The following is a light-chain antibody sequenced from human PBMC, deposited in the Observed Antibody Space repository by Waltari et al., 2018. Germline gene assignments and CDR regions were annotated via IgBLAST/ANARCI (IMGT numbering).Light chain of an antibody. CDR1: QSVSGNY. Sequence: VLTQSPGTLSLSPGERATLSCRASQSVSGNYLAWYQQKPGQSPRLLIYDTSTRATGIPDRFRCSGSGTDFTLTINRLEPEDFAVYFCQQYSASPHVTFGQGTRLEIK. CDR3: QQYSASPHVT. CDR2: DTS. J-gene: IGKJ5*01. V-gene: IGKV3-20*01.